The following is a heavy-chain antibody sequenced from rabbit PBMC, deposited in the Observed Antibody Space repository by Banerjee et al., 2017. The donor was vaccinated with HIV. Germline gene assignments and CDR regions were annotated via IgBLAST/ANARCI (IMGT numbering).Heavy chain of an antibody. CDR3: ARGNYYSGFNL. J-gene: IGHJ4*01. Sequence: QSLEESGGDLVKPGASLTLTCTASGFSFSSSYWMCWVRQAPGKGLEWIACIYVGSGGSTYYASWAKGRFTISKTSSTTVTLQMTSLTAADTATYFCARGNYYSGFNLWGPGTLVTVS. CDR1: GFSFSSSYW. V-gene: IGHV1S40*01. D-gene: IGHD1-1*01. CDR2: IYVGSGGST.